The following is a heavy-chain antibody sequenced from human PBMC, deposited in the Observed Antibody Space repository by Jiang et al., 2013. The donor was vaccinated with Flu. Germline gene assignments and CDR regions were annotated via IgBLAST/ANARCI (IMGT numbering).Heavy chain of an antibody. D-gene: IGHD3-16*01. V-gene: IGHV3-21*01. Sequence: VQLLESGGGLVKPGGSLRLSCAASGFTFSSYSMNWVRQAPGKGLEWVSSISSSSSYIYYADSVKGRFTISRDNAKNSLYLQMNSLRAEDTAVYYCARDPPTGGWYYYGMDVWGPRDHGHRL. J-gene: IGHJ6*01. CDR2: ISSSSSYI. CDR1: GFTFSSYS. CDR3: ARDPPTGGWYYYGMDV.